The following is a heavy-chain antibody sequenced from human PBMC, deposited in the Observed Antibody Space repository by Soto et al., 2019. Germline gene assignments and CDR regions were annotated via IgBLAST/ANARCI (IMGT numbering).Heavy chain of an antibody. V-gene: IGHV1-69*01. CDR3: ARVYSSSPVEDV. Sequence: QVQLVQSGAEVTKPGYSVKVSCKASGGTFSSYAISWVRQAPGQGLEWMGGIIHIFGTANYAQKFQGRVTITADESTSTAYMELSSLISEDTAVYYCARVYSSSPVEDVWGQETTVTVSS. D-gene: IGHD6-13*01. J-gene: IGHJ6*02. CDR1: GGTFSSYA. CDR2: IIHIFGTA.